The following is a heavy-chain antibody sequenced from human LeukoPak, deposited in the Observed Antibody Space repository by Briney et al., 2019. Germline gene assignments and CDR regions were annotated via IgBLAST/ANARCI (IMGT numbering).Heavy chain of an antibody. V-gene: IGHV4-31*03. J-gene: IGHJ6*03. CDR2: IYYSGST. CDR3: ARDSYQHYMDV. Sequence: SETLSLTCTVSGGSISSGGYYWSWIRQHPGKGLEWIGYIYYSGSTYYNPSLKSRVTISVDTSKNQFSLKLSSVAAADTAVYYCARDSYQHYMDVWGKGTTVTVSS. CDR1: GGSISSGGYY.